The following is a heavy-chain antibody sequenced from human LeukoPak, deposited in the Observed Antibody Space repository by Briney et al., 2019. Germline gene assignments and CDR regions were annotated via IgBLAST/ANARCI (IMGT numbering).Heavy chain of an antibody. CDR1: GFTLSSYG. J-gene: IGHJ4*02. D-gene: IGHD3-22*01. CDR3: AKDPPLSYDSSGYVEDDY. CDR2: ISYDGSNK. V-gene: IGHV3-30*18. Sequence: PGGSLRLSCAAPGFTLSSYGMHWVRQALGKGLGWVAVISYDGSNKYYAGSVKGRFTISRDNSKNTLYLQMNSLRAEDTAVYYCAKDPPLSYDSSGYVEDDYWGQGTLVTVSS.